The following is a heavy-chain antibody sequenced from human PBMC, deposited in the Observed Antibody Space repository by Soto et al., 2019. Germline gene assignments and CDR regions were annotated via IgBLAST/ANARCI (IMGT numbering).Heavy chain of an antibody. CDR1: GFTFSSYT. CDR3: AREWSISVGAPGY. D-gene: IGHD6-19*01. J-gene: IGHJ4*02. V-gene: IGHV3-30-3*01. CDR2: ISNNGINK. Sequence: QVQLVESGGGVVQPGRSLRPSCAASGFTFSSYTMYWVREGPGKGLEWVAGISNNGINKDYADSVKGRFIVSRDNSKNTLNLQINSLRRDDSAIYYCAREWSISVGAPGYWGQGTLVTVSS.